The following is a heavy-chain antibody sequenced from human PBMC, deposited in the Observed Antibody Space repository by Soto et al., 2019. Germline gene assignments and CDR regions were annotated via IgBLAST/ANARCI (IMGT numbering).Heavy chain of an antibody. CDR3: ARGLAADGA. CDR2: INAGSGNT. V-gene: IGHV1-3*01. D-gene: IGHD6-13*01. CDR1: GYTFTHYA. J-gene: IGHJ5*02. Sequence: QVQLVQSGAEVKKPGASVNVSCTASGYTFTHYAIHWVRHAPGQRLEWMGFINAGSGNTKYSQTFQGRLTFTKDTSARTAYMDLSSLRSEDTAIYYCARGLAADGAWGQGTLVTVSS.